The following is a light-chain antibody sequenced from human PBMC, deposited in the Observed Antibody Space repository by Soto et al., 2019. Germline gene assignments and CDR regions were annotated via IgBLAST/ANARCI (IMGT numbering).Light chain of an antibody. V-gene: IGKV4-1*01. J-gene: IGKJ2*01. CDR3: QQYYSTLHT. CDR1: QSVLYSSNNKNY. CDR2: WAS. Sequence: DIVMTQSPDSLAVSLGERATINCKSSQSVLYSSNNKNYLAWYQQKPGQPPKLLIYWASTRESGVPDRFSGSGAGTDFYLTISSLQAEDVAVYYCQQYYSTLHTFGQGTKLEIK.